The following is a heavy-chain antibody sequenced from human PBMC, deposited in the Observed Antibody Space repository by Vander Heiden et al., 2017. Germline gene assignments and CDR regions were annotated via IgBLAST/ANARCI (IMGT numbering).Heavy chain of an antibody. CDR2: INHSGST. Sequence: QVQLQQWGAGLLKPSETLSLTCAVYGRSFSGYYWSWIRQPPGKGLEWIGEINHSGSTNYNPSLKSRVTISVDTSKNQFSLKLSSVTAADTAVYYCARVKVGWFDPWGQGTLVTVSS. CDR3: ARVKVGWFDP. CDR1: GRSFSGYY. J-gene: IGHJ5*02. V-gene: IGHV4-34*01. D-gene: IGHD3-10*01.